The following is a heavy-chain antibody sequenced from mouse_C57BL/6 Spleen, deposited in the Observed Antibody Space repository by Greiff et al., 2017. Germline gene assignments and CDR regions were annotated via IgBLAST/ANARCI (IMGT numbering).Heavy chain of an antibody. V-gene: IGHV5-17*01. D-gene: IGHD2-1*01. J-gene: IGHJ3*01. CDR3: AREDYGTPWFAY. Sequence: DVMLVESGGGLVKPGGSLKLSCAASGFTFSDYGMHWVRQAPEKGLEWVAYISSGSSTIYYADTVKGRFTISRDNAKNTLFLQMTSLRSEDTAMYYCAREDYGTPWFAYWGQGTLVTVSA. CDR2: ISSGSSTI. CDR1: GFTFSDYG.